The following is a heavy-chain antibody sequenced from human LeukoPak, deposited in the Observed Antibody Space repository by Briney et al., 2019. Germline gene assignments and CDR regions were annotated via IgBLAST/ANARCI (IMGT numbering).Heavy chain of an antibody. CDR3: AGGYYPYYFDY. J-gene: IGHJ4*02. CDR1: GGSISSGGYY. Sequence: SETLSLTCTVSGGSISSGGYYWSWIRQHPGKGLEWIGYIYYSGSTYYNPSLKSRVTISVDTSKDQFSLKLSSVTAADTAVYYCAGGYYPYYFDYWGQGTLVTVSS. CDR2: IYYSGST. D-gene: IGHD3-22*01. V-gene: IGHV4-31*03.